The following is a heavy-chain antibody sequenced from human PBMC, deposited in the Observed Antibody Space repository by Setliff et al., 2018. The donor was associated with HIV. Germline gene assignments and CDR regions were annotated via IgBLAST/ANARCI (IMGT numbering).Heavy chain of an antibody. V-gene: IGHV3-30*04. CDR1: GFTFDDYA. Sequence: PGGSLRLSCAASGFTFDDYAMHWVRQAPGKGLEWVAVISYDGRNKYYADSVKGRFTISRDNSKNTLYLQMNSLRAEDTAVYYCAREIGSGPAALDYWGQGTLVTVSS. J-gene: IGHJ4*02. CDR2: ISYDGRNK. CDR3: AREIGSGPAALDY. D-gene: IGHD2-15*01.